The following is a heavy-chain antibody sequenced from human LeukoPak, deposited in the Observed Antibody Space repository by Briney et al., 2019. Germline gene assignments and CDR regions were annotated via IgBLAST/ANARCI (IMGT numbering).Heavy chain of an antibody. J-gene: IGHJ3*02. CDR2: IYYSGST. CDR3: ARDLQHYDILTGYSPGAFDI. D-gene: IGHD3-9*01. Sequence: SETLSLTCTVSGGSINSGNYYWSWIRQPPGKGLEWIGYIYYSGSTNYNPSLKSRVTISVDTSRNQFSLKLSSVTAADTAVYYCARDLQHYDILTGYSPGAFDIWGQGTMVTVSS. V-gene: IGHV4-61*01. CDR1: GGSINSGNYY.